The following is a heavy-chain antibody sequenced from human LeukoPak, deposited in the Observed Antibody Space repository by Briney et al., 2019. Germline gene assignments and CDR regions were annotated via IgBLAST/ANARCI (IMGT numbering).Heavy chain of an antibody. Sequence: GGSLRLSCAASGFTFSSYSMNWVRQAPGKGLEWVSPISSSSSYIYYADSVKGRFTISRDNAKNSLYLQMNSLRAEDTAVYYCAREKTYSYGFDYWGQGTLVTVSS. CDR1: GFTFSSYS. V-gene: IGHV3-21*01. J-gene: IGHJ4*02. D-gene: IGHD5-18*01. CDR2: ISSSSSYI. CDR3: AREKTYSYGFDY.